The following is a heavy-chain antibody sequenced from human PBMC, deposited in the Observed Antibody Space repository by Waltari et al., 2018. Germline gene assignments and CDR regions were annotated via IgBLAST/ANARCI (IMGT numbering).Heavy chain of an antibody. CDR3: VRGAFES. Sequence: QVQLQESGPGLVKSSDTLSLTCTVSGGSISTTNYNWGWIRQPPGKGLECIGSFFNGGTTFYTPSLKSRVTISVDRSKNRFSLYLHSVTATDSAVYYCVRGAFESWGQGTLVTVSS. J-gene: IGHJ4*02. CDR1: GGSISTTNYN. CDR2: FFNGGTT. V-gene: IGHV4-39*07.